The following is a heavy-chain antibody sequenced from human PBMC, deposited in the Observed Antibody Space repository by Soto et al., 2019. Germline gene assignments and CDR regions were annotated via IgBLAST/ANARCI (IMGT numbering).Heavy chain of an antibody. CDR1: GGTFSSYA. CDR2: IIPIFGTA. V-gene: IGHV1-69*12. Sequence: QVQLVQSGAEVKKPGSSVKVSCKASGGTFSSYAISWVRQAPGQGLEWMGGIIPIFGTANYAQKFQGRVTITADESTSTAYMELRSLSSEDTAVYYCARQEMATIGQWTQIDYWGQGTLVTVSS. J-gene: IGHJ4*02. CDR3: ARQEMATIGQWTQIDY. D-gene: IGHD5-12*01.